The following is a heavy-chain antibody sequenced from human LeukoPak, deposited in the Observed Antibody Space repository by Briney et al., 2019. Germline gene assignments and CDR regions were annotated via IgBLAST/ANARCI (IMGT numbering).Heavy chain of an antibody. CDR2: IYYSGST. J-gene: IGHJ4*02. CDR3: ASRDPYVPFFDY. V-gene: IGHV4-59*01. Sequence: SETLSLTCTVSGGSISSYYWSWIRQPPGKGLEWIGYIYYSGSTNYNPSLKSRVTIPVDTSKNQFSLKLSSVTAADTAVYYCASRDPYVPFFDYWGQGTLVTVSS. D-gene: IGHD3-10*02. CDR1: GGSISSYY.